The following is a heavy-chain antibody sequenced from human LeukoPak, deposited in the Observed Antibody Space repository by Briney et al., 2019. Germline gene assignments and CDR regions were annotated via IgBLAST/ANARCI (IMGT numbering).Heavy chain of an antibody. CDR3: ARRSDGSGGDY. V-gene: IGHV4-38-2*01. CDR2: IYHSGST. CDR1: GYSISSGYY. Sequence: SETLSLTCAVSGYSISSGYYWGWIRQPPGKGLEWIGSIYHSGSTYYNPSLKSRATISVDTSKNQFSLKLSSVTAADTAVYYCARRSDGSGGDYWGQGTLVTVSS. D-gene: IGHD3-10*01. J-gene: IGHJ4*02.